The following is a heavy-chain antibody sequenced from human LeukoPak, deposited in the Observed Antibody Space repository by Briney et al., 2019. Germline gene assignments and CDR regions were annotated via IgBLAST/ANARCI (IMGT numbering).Heavy chain of an antibody. Sequence: SVKVSCKASGVTFTSSAVQWVRQARGQRLEWIGWIVVGSGNTNYAQKFQERVTITRDMSTSTAYMELSSLRSEDTAVYYCAADIPRDYGGNPSNYWGQGTLVTVSS. CDR1: GVTFTSSA. CDR3: AADIPRDYGGNPSNY. D-gene: IGHD4-23*01. CDR2: IVVGSGNT. V-gene: IGHV1-58*01. J-gene: IGHJ4*02.